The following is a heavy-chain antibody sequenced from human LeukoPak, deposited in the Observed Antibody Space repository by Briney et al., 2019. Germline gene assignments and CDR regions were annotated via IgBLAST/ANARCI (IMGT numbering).Heavy chain of an antibody. J-gene: IGHJ3*02. CDR2: IYYSGST. V-gene: IGHV4-39*01. Sequence: SETLSLTCTVSGGSIRSSDHYWGWIRQPPGTGLEWIGSIYYSGSTYYNPSLKSRVTISVDTSKNQFSLKLSSVTAADTAVYYCARHSYYDSLNAFDIWGQGTMVTVSS. D-gene: IGHD3-22*01. CDR1: GGSIRSSDHY. CDR3: ARHSYYDSLNAFDI.